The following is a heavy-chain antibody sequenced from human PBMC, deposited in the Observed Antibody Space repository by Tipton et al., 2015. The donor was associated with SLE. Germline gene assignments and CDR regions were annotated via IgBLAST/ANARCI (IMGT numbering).Heavy chain of an antibody. Sequence: TLSLTCAVYGGSFSDYSWSWIRQPPGKGLEWIGEINHSGSTNYNPSLKSRVTISIDTSKNQFSLRLSSVTAADTAVYYCARDCTTGVCSPPSFDSWAQGSLVAVSP. CDR2: INHSGST. V-gene: IGHV4-34*01. J-gene: IGHJ4*02. CDR3: ARDCTTGVCSPPSFDS. CDR1: GGSFSDYS. D-gene: IGHD2-8*01.